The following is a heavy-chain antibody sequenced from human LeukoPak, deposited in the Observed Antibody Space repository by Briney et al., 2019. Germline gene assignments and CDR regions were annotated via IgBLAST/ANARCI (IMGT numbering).Heavy chain of an antibody. CDR3: AGEVQQLVDWFDP. CDR2: IYYSGST. Sequence: PSETLSLTCTVSGGSVSSGSYYWSWIRQPPGKGLERIGYIYYSGSTNYNPSLKSRVTISVDTSKNQFSLKLSSVTAADTAVYYCAGEVQQLVDWFDPWGQGTLVTVSS. J-gene: IGHJ5*02. CDR1: GGSVSSGSYY. V-gene: IGHV4-61*01. D-gene: IGHD6-13*01.